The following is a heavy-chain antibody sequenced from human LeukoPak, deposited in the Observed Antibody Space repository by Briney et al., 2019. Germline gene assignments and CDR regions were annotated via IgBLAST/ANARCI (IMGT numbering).Heavy chain of an antibody. D-gene: IGHD3-16*02. J-gene: IGHJ3*02. CDR3: ARGYYDYVWGSYRPDAFDI. Sequence: GGSLRLSCAASGFTFSSYWMSWVRQAPGKGLEWVANIKQDGSEKYYVDSVKGRFTISRDNAKNSLYLQMNSLRAEDTAVYYCARGYYDYVWGSYRPDAFDIWGQGTMVTVSS. CDR2: IKQDGSEK. CDR1: GFTFSSYW. V-gene: IGHV3-7*01.